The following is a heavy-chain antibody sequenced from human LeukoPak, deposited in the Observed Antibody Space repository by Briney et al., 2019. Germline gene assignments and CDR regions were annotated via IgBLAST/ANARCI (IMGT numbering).Heavy chain of an antibody. CDR3: ARSPITVVTPPNWFDP. V-gene: IGHV1-8*03. CDR2: MNPNSGNT. Sequence: ASVKVSCKASGYTFTSYDINWVRQATGQGLEWMGWMNPNSGNTGYAQKFQGRVTITRNTSISTAYMELSSLRSEDTAAYYCARSPITVVTPPNWFDPWGQGTLVTVSS. CDR1: GYTFTSYD. J-gene: IGHJ5*02. D-gene: IGHD4-23*01.